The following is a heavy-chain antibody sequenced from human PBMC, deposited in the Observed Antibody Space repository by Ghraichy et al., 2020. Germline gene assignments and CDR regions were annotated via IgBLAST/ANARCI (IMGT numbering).Heavy chain of an antibody. V-gene: IGHV3-33*01. CDR1: GFTFRNYG. J-gene: IGHJ6*02. D-gene: IGHD5-18*01. CDR2: IWYDGSNK. Sequence: GGSLRLSCAASGFTFRNYGLHWVRQAPGKGLEWVAGIWYDGSNKDYADSVKGRFTISRDNSKNTLYLQMNSLRAEDTAVYYCARDVGYRYGRNKYFAMDVWGQGTTVTVPS. CDR3: ARDVGYRYGRNKYFAMDV.